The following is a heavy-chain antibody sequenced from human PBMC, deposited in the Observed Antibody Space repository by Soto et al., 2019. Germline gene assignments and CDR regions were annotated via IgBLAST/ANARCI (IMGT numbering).Heavy chain of an antibody. V-gene: IGHV3-30-3*01. CDR1: GFPLYGYA. J-gene: IGHJ4*02. Sequence: QVQLVESGGGVVQPGRSLRLSCAASGFPLYGYAMHWVRQAPGKGLEWVAVISYDANHKYYTDSVKGRFTISRDNSKNTLYLQMSSLRGEDTAVYYCARDNGTAWYYFDRWGQGSLVCVSS. D-gene: IGHD6-19*01. CDR3: ARDNGTAWYYFDR. CDR2: ISYDANHK.